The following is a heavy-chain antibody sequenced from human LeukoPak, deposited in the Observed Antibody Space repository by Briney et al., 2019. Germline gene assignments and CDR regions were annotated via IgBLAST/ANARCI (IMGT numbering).Heavy chain of an antibody. Sequence: GGSLRLSCAASGFTFRTSGMNWVRQAPGKGLEWVSYISSSGTTISYAQSVKGRFTISRDNSKNTLNLHMNSLRAEDTAVYYCAKDPTHYRVWDYYETIGLSYWGQGTLVTVSS. V-gene: IGHV3-48*01. CDR3: AKDPTHYRVWDYYETIGLSY. CDR2: ISSSGTTI. CDR1: GFTFRTSG. D-gene: IGHD3-22*01. J-gene: IGHJ4*02.